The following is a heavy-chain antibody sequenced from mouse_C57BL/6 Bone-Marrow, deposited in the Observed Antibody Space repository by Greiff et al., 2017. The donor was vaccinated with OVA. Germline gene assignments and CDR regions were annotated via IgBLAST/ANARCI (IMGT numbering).Heavy chain of an antibody. D-gene: IGHD1-1*01. CDR1: GFSLTSYG. J-gene: IGHJ1*03. CDR2: IWRGGST. V-gene: IGHV2-5*01. Sequence: VKLMESGPGLVQPSQSLSITCTVSGFSLTSYGVHWVRQSPGKGLEWLGVIWRGGSTDYNAAFMSRLSITKDNSKSQVFFKMNSLQADDTAIYYCAKSTTVVAHWYFDVWGTGTTVTVSS. CDR3: AKSTTVVAHWYFDV.